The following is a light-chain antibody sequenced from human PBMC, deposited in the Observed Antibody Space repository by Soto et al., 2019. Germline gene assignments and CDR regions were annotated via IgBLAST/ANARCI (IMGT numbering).Light chain of an antibody. V-gene: IGLV2-14*01. CDR1: SRDVGGYNY. CDR2: EVS. Sequence: ALTQPTSVSGSPGQSITISCTGTSRDVGGYNYVSWHQQHPGKAPKVIITEVSNRPSGVSNRFSGSKSGNTASLTISGLQAEDEADYYCSSYISSSTFVVFGGGTKLTVL. J-gene: IGLJ2*01. CDR3: SSYISSSTFVV.